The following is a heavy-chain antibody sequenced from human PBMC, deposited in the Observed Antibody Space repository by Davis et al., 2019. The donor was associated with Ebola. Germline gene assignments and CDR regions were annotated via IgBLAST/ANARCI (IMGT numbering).Heavy chain of an antibody. V-gene: IGHV3-23*01. CDR1: GFTFSIYA. J-gene: IGHJ6*02. D-gene: IGHD1-26*01. Sequence: GESLKISCAASGFTFSIYAMSWVRQAPGKGLEWVSAISDNSAKTYYADSVKGRFTISRDNSKNTLYLQMNSLRAEDTAVYYCVKDGAGAYYGMDVWGQGTTVTVSS. CDR3: VKDGAGAYYGMDV. CDR2: ISDNSAKT.